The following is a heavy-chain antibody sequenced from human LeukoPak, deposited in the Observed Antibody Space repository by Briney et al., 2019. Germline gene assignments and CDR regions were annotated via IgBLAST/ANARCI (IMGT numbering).Heavy chain of an antibody. CDR3: ARADDYGDYVNYFDY. D-gene: IGHD4-17*01. V-gene: IGHV3-7*01. Sequence: GGSLRLSCAASGFTFSSYWMSWVCQAPGKGLEWVANIKQDGSEKYYVDSVKGRFTISRDNAKNSLYLQMNSLRAEDTAVYYCARADDYGDYVNYFDYWGQGTLVTVSP. CDR2: IKQDGSEK. J-gene: IGHJ4*01. CDR1: GFTFSSYW.